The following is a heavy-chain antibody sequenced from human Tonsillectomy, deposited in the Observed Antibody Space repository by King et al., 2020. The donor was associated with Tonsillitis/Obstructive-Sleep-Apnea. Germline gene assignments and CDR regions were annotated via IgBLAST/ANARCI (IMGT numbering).Heavy chain of an antibody. V-gene: IGHV3-48*03. CDR1: GFTFSSYE. CDR2: ISSSETTI. J-gene: IGHJ4*02. D-gene: IGHD3-3*01. CDR3: AGGGRYYDVWSGSMNFDY. Sequence: VQLVESGGGLVQPGGSLRLSCAASGFTFSSYEMNWVRQAPGKGLEWVSYISSSETTIYYADSVKGRFTISRDNAKSSLYLQMNSLRAEDTALYYCAGGGRYYDVWSGSMNFDYWGQGTLLTVSS.